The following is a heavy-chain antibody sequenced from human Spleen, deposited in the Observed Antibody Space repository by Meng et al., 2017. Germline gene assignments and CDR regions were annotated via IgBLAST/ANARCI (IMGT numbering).Heavy chain of an antibody. D-gene: IGHD3-10*01. Sequence: EVQLVESGGGLVQPGGSLRLSCAASGFTFSSYTMIWVRQAPGKGLEWVSGIGGSGGSTYADSVKGRFTISRDSSKNTLYLQMKSLRAEDTAVYYCARLTGSHFGFWGQGTLVTVSS. CDR3: ARLTGSHFGF. CDR1: GFTFSSYT. J-gene: IGHJ4*02. CDR2: IGGSGGST. V-gene: IGHV3-23*04.